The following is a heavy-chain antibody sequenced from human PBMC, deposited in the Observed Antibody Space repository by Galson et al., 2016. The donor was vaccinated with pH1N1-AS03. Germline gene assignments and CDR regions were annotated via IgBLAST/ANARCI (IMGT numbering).Heavy chain of an antibody. Sequence: QSGAEVKKPGESLKISCKGSGYRFTNYWIGWVRQMPGKGLEWMDIIYPGNSDSRYNKSFQGQVTISADTSISTVYLQWSSLQASDTAMYYCARPRLNYFDNWGQGTLVTVSS. D-gene: IGHD3-16*01. CDR3: ARPRLNYFDN. V-gene: IGHV5-51*03. CDR1: GYRFTNYW. CDR2: IYPGNSDS. J-gene: IGHJ4*02.